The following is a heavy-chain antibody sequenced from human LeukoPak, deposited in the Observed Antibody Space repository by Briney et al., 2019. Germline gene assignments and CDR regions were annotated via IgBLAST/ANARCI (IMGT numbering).Heavy chain of an antibody. Sequence: ASVKVSCKASGYTFTSYGISWVRQAPGQGLEWMGWISAYNGNTNYAQKLQGRVTMTTDTSTSTAYMELRSLRSDDTAVYYCAREYGSGSYYKGPFDYWGQGTLVTVSS. D-gene: IGHD3-10*01. J-gene: IGHJ4*02. CDR3: AREYGSGSYYKGPFDY. CDR2: ISAYNGNT. V-gene: IGHV1-18*01. CDR1: GYTFTSYG.